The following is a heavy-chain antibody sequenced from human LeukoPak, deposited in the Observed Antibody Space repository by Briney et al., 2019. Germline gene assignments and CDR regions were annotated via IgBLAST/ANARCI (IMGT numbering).Heavy chain of an antibody. V-gene: IGHV4-39*01. CDR2: IYYSGST. D-gene: IGHD5-12*01. CDR1: GGSISSSSYY. CDR3: ARHRAPQRMATIDY. J-gene: IGHJ4*02. Sequence: SETLSLTCTVSGGSISSSSYYWGWISQPPGKGLEWIGSIYYSGSTYYNPSLKSRVTISVDTSKNQFSLKLSSVTAADTAVYYCARHRAPQRMATIDYWGQGTLVTVSS.